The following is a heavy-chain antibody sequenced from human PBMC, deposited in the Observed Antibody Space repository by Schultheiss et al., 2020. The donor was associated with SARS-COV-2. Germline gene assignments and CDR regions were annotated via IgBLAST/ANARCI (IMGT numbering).Heavy chain of an antibody. J-gene: IGHJ6*02. Sequence: GGSLRLSCAASGFTFSDYYMSWIRQAPGKGLEWVSYISSSGSTIYYADSVKGRFTISRDNSKNTLYLQMNSLRAEDTAVYYCARDRGQQQLSYYYYYGMDVWGQGTTVTVSS. D-gene: IGHD6-13*01. CDR1: GFTFSDYY. V-gene: IGHV3-11*04. CDR2: ISSSGSTI. CDR3: ARDRGQQQLSYYYYYGMDV.